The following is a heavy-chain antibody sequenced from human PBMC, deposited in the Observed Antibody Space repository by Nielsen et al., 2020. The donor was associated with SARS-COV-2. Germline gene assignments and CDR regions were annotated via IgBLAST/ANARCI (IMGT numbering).Heavy chain of an antibody. D-gene: IGHD5-18*01. V-gene: IGHV3-33*05. J-gene: IGHJ3*02. CDR3: TAVRGYSYGYVTTGAFDI. Sequence: VRQAPGKGLEWVAVISYDGSNKYYADSVKGRFTISRDDSKNTLYLQMNSLRAEDTAVYYCTAVRGYSYGYVTTGAFDIWGQGTMVTVSS. CDR2: ISYDGSNK.